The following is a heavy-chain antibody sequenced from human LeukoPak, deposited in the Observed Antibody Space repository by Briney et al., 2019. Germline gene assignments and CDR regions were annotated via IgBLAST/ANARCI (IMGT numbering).Heavy chain of an antibody. D-gene: IGHD1-1*01. CDR1: GGSISITSYY. Sequence: SETLSLTCTVSGGSISITSYYWGWIRQPAGKGLEWIGRIYTTGSTNYNPSLKSRVTMSLDTSKNQFSLKLSSVTAADTAIYYCARLKVTTLPFDYWGQGALVTVSS. CDR2: IYTTGST. CDR3: ARLKVTTLPFDY. V-gene: IGHV4-61*02. J-gene: IGHJ4*02.